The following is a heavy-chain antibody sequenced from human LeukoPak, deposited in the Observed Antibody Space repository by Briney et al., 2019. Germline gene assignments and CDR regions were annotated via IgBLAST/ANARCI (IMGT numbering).Heavy chain of an antibody. J-gene: IGHJ4*02. Sequence: PSETLSLTCTVSADSVSSSNYFWGWIRQSPGKGLEWIGSISYSGNTYYNSSLKSRLTISVGTSNTQCSLRLTSVTAADTAVYYCALGSVFAYWGQGAPVTVSS. D-gene: IGHD3-10*01. CDR2: ISYSGNT. CDR1: ADSVSSSNYF. V-gene: IGHV4-39*01. CDR3: ALGSVFAY.